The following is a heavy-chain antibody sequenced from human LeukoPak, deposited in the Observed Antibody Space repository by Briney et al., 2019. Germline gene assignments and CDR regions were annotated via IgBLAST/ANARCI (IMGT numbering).Heavy chain of an antibody. CDR1: GYTFTSYY. CDR3: AREGGGHTFSSTVTTPRNWFDP. Sequence: ASVKVSCKASGYTFTSYYMHWVRQAPGQGLEWMGIINPSGGSTSYAQKFQGRVTMTRDTSTSTVYMELSSLRSEDTAVYYCAREGGGHTFSSTVTTPRNWFDPWGRGTLVTVSS. V-gene: IGHV1-46*01. CDR2: INPSGGST. J-gene: IGHJ5*02. D-gene: IGHD4-11*01.